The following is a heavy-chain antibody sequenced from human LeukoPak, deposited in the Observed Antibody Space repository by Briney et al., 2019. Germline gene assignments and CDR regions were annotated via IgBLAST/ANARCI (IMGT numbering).Heavy chain of an antibody. Sequence: PSETLSLTCTVSGGSISSSSYYWGWIRQPPGKGLEWIGSIYYSGSTYYNPSLKSRVTISVDTSKNQFSLKLSSVTAADTAVYYCARAWGGPGALRGSSPLFDYWGQGTLVTVSS. J-gene: IGHJ4*02. CDR2: IYYSGST. V-gene: IGHV4-39*07. D-gene: IGHD6-6*01. CDR3: ARAWGGPGALRGSSPLFDY. CDR1: GGSISSSSYY.